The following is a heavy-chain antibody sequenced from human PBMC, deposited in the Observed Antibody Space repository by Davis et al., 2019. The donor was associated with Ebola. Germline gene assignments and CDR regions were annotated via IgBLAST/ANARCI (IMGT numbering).Heavy chain of an antibody. V-gene: IGHV1-2*04. CDR2: ISPNSGGT. J-gene: IGHJ6*02. D-gene: IGHD3-10*01. CDR1: VSTLTGYY. Sequence: APSVSVSRMASVSTLTGYYMHCVRQAPGQGLEWMGRISPNSGGTNHAQKFQGWVTMTRDTSISTAYMELSRLRSDDTAVYYCARGGVLWFRELLQEYYYYGMDVWGQGTTVTVSS. CDR3: ARGGVLWFRELLQEYYYYGMDV.